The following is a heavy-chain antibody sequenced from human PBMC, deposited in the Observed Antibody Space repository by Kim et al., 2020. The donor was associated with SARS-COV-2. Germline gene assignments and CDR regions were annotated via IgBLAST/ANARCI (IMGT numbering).Heavy chain of an antibody. CDR3: ARVLGSYVLRYFDWGGDTYYYYGMDV. V-gene: IGHV3-21*01. Sequence: GGSLRLSCAASGFTFSSYSMNWVRQAPGKGLEWVSSISSSSSYIYYADSVKGRFTISRDNAKNSLYLQMNSLRAEDTAVYYCARVLGSYVLRYFDWGGDTYYYYGMDVWGQGTTVTVSS. CDR2: ISSSSSYI. CDR1: GFTFSSYS. J-gene: IGHJ6*02. D-gene: IGHD3-9*01.